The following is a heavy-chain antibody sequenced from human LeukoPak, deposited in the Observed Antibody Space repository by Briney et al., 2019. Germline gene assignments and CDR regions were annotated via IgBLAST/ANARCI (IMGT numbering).Heavy chain of an antibody. D-gene: IGHD7-27*01. CDR2: VYHSGST. J-gene: IGHJ5*02. CDR1: GASISGTTHY. V-gene: IGHV4-39*01. CDR3: AGQDWGSGWFDP. Sequence: SETLSLTCTVSGASISGTTHYWGWIRQPPGKGLEWIGSVYHSGSTYYSPSLKRRATISVDTSKNQFSLKLSSVTAADTAVYYCAGQDWGSGWFDPWGQGTLVTVSS.